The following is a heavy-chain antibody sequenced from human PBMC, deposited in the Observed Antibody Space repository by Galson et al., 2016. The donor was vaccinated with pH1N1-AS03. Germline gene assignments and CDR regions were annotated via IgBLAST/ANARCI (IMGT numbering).Heavy chain of an antibody. CDR2: ISAYSGDT. Sequence: SVKVSCKASGYSFPTYSFNWVRQAPGQGLEWLGWISAYSGDTHYARKFQGRVTLTTDTSTSTAYMELRSLTSDDTAVYYCARAHYNADYVPDFWGRGTSVIVSS. CDR3: ARAHYNADYVPDF. V-gene: IGHV1-18*04. J-gene: IGHJ6*02. D-gene: IGHD4-17*01. CDR1: GYSFPTYS.